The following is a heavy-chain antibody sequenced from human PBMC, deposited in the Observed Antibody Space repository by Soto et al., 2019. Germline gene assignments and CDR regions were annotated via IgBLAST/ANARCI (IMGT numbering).Heavy chain of an antibody. Sequence: QVQLVQSGAEVKKSGSSVKVSCKASGGTFSSYAISWVRQAPGQGLEWMGGIIPIFGTANYAQKFQGRVTITADEYTSTAYMELSSLRSEDTAVYYCARDVVVAAPPNWFDPWGQGTLVTVSS. J-gene: IGHJ5*02. CDR2: IIPIFGTA. CDR1: GGTFSSYA. V-gene: IGHV1-69*12. D-gene: IGHD2-15*01. CDR3: ARDVVVAAPPNWFDP.